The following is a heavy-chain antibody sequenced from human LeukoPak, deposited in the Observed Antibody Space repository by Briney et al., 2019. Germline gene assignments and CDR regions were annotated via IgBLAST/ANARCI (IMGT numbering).Heavy chain of an antibody. V-gene: IGHV3-20*04. CDR3: ARDGYYYYYMDV. CDR1: GFTFDDYG. CDR2: INWNGGST. Sequence: GGSLRLSCAASGFTFDDYGMSWVRQAPGKGLEWVSGINWNGGSTGYADSVKGRFTISRDNTKNSLYLQMNSLRAEDTALYYCARDGYYYYYMDVWGKGTTVTVSS. J-gene: IGHJ6*03.